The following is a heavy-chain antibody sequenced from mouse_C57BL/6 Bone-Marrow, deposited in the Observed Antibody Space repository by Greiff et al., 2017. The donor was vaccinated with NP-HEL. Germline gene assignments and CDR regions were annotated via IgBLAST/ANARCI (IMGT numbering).Heavy chain of an antibody. Sequence: QVQLQQSGAELVRPGSSVKLSCKASGYTFTSYWMHWVKQRPIQGLEWIGNIDPSDSETHYNQKFKDKATLTVDKSSSTAYMQLSSLTSEDSAVYYCARSKITTVVATVDYWGQGTTLTVSS. J-gene: IGHJ2*01. CDR1: GYTFTSYW. V-gene: IGHV1-52*01. D-gene: IGHD1-1*01. CDR2: IDPSDSET. CDR3: ARSKITTVVATVDY.